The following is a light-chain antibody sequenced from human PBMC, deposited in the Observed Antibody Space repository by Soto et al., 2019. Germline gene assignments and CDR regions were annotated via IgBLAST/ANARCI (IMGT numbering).Light chain of an antibody. Sequence: EIVLTQSPGTLSLSPGERATLSCRASQRVNSTSLAWYQQKPGQAPRLLIHGASSRATGIPDRFSGSGSGTDFTLTISRLEPEDFAVYFCQRYYDSLWTCGQGTKVEIK. CDR1: QRVNSTS. J-gene: IGKJ1*01. CDR3: QRYYDSLWT. V-gene: IGKV3-20*01. CDR2: GAS.